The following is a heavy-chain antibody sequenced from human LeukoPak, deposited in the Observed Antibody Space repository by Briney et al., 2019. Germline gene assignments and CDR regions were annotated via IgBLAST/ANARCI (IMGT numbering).Heavy chain of an antibody. V-gene: IGHV3-23*01. CDR2: ISGSGGST. CDR3: ARDRQWAFDI. D-gene: IGHD2-8*01. CDR1: GFTFSSYS. Sequence: GGSLRLSCAASGFTFSSYSMSWVRQAPGKGLEWVSGISGSGGSTYYADSVKGRFTISRDNAKNSLYLQMNSLRDEDTAVYYCARDRQWAFDIWGQGTMVTVSS. J-gene: IGHJ3*02.